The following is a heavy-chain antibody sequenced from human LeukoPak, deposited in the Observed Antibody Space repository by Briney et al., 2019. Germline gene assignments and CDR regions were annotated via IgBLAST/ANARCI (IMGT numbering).Heavy chain of an antibody. V-gene: IGHV4-34*01. J-gene: IGHJ4*02. D-gene: IGHD2-8*01. CDR3: ARVNLLGYCTYDVCPGGGLPFDY. CDR1: GGSFSGYQ. Sequence: SETLSLTCAVYGGSFSGYQWSWIRQSPGKGLEWIGEINHDEIPNYNPSLKSQITISVDTSKNQFSLKLSSVTAADTAVYYCARVNLLGYCTYDVCPGGGLPFDYWGQGTLVTVSS. CDR2: INHDEIP.